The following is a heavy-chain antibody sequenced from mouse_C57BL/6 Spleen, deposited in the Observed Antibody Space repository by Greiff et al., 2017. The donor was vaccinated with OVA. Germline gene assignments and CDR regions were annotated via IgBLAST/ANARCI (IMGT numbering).Heavy chain of an antibody. CDR2: IYIGNGYT. CDR1: GYTFTCYG. CDR3: ARCFYSNYGADYYAMDY. J-gene: IGHJ4*01. D-gene: IGHD2-5*01. Sequence: EVQLVESGAELVRPGSSVKMSCKTSGYTFTCYGINWVKQRPGKGLEWIGYIYIGNGYTEYNEKFKGKATLTLDTSSSTAYMQLSSLTSEDSAIYFCARCFYSNYGADYYAMDYWGQGTSVTVSS. V-gene: IGHV1-58*01.